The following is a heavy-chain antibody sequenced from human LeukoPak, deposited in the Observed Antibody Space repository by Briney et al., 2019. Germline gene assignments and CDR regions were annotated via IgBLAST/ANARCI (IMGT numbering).Heavy chain of an antibody. Sequence: ASVKVSCKASGYTFTGYYMHWVRQAPGQGLAWMGWINPNNGGTNYAQKFQGRVTITRDTSISTAYMEPSRLRSDDPAVYYCARVESIAAAGYFDYWGQGTLVTVSS. CDR1: GYTFTGYY. CDR3: ARVESIAAAGYFDY. D-gene: IGHD6-13*01. V-gene: IGHV1-2*02. J-gene: IGHJ4*02. CDR2: INPNNGGT.